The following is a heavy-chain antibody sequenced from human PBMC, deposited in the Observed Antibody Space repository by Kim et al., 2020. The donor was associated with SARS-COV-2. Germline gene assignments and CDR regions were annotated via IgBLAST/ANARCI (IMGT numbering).Heavy chain of an antibody. J-gene: IGHJ5*02. CDR2: ISAYNGNT. CDR3: ARDSNLAGRGYNPLFDP. Sequence: ASVKVSCKASGYTFTSYGISWVRQAPGQGLEWMGWISAYNGNTNYAQKLQGRVTMTTDTSTSTAYMELRSLRSDDTAVYYCARDSNLAGRGYNPLFDPWGQGTLVTVSS. CDR1: GYTFTSYG. V-gene: IGHV1-18*01. D-gene: IGHD6-19*01.